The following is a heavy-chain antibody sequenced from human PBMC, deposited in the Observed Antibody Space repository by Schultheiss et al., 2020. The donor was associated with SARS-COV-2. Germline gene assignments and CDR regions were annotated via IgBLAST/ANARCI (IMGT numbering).Heavy chain of an antibody. D-gene: IGHD2-15*01. V-gene: IGHV4-59*08. CDR1: GGSISSYY. Sequence: SQTLSLTCTVSGGSISSYYWSWIRQPPGKGLEWIGYIYYSGSTNYNPSLKSRVTISVVTSKNQFSLKLTSVTAADTAVYYCARQSRGSFDYWGQGTLVTVSS. J-gene: IGHJ4*02. CDR3: ARQSRGSFDY. CDR2: IYYSGST.